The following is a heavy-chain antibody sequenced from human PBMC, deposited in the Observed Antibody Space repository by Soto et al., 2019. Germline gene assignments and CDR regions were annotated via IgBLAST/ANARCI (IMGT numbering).Heavy chain of an antibody. D-gene: IGHD1-1*01. J-gene: IGHJ6*03. CDR2: IGTAGDT. CDR1: GFTFSSYA. V-gene: IGHV3-13*01. Sequence: GGSLRLSCEAAGFTFSSYAMSWVRQAPGKGLEWVSAIGTAGDTYYPGSVKGRFTISRENAKNSLYLQMNSLRAGDTAVYYCARGLTIANIGTTSSSYYYMDVWGKGTTVTVSS. CDR3: ARGLTIANIGTTSSSYYYMDV.